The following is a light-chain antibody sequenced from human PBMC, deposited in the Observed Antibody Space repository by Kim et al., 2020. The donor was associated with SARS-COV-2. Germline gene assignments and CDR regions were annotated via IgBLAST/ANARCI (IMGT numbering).Light chain of an antibody. V-gene: IGKV3-11*01. CDR1: QTVWNN. CDR3: QQRSNWPPFT. J-gene: IGKJ3*01. CDR2: GTS. Sequence: EILLTQSPGTLSLSPGDRATLSCRASQTVWNNNLAWYQQRPGQAPRLLIYGTSNRATGIPARFSGSGSGTDFTLTISSLEPEDFAVYYCQQRSNWPPFTFGPGTKVDIK.